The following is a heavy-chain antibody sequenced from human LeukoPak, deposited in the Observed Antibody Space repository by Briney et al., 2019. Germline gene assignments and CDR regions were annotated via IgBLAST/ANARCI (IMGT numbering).Heavy chain of an antibody. J-gene: IGHJ4*02. CDR1: GFTFSSYW. CDR2: INSDGSTT. Sequence: PGGSLRLPCAASGFTFSSYWMHWVRQAPGKGLVWVSRINSDGSTTSYADSVKGRFTISRDNAKNTPYLQMNSLRAEDTAVYYCAKDREYYGSGSYSDYWGQGTLVTVSS. V-gene: IGHV3-74*01. CDR3: AKDREYYGSGSYSDY. D-gene: IGHD3-10*01.